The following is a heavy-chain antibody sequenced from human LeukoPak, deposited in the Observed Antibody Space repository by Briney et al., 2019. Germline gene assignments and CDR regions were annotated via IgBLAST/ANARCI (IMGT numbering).Heavy chain of an antibody. J-gene: IGHJ4*02. V-gene: IGHV3-33*06. CDR2: IWYDGSNK. CDR1: GFTFSSYG. Sequence: PGGSLRLSCAASGFTFSSYGMHWVRQAPGKGLEWVAVIWYDGSNKYYADSVKGRFTISRDNSKNTLYLQMNSLRAEDTAVYYCAKASAALSWAYFDYWGQGTLVTVSS. CDR3: AKASAALSWAYFDY. D-gene: IGHD6-13*01.